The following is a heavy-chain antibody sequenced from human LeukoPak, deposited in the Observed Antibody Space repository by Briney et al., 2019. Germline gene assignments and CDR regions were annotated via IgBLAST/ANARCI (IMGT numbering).Heavy chain of an antibody. V-gene: IGHV4-59*12. Sequence: SETLSLTCSVSGGSISSLYWSWIRQPPGKGLEWIGYIYHSGSTYYNPSLKSRVTISVDRSKNQFSLKLSSVTASDTAVYYCAREAYCGGDCYSFDYWGQGTLVTVSS. D-gene: IGHD2-21*02. CDR2: IYHSGST. CDR3: AREAYCGGDCYSFDY. CDR1: GGSISSLY. J-gene: IGHJ4*02.